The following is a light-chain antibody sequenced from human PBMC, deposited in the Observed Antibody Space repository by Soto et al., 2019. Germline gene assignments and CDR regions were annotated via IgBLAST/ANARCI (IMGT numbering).Light chain of an antibody. CDR1: QTISSW. J-gene: IGKJ1*01. CDR2: DAS. V-gene: IGKV1-5*01. CDR3: QHYNSFSPWA. Sequence: DIQMTQSPSTLSGSVVDRVTITCRASQTISSWLAWYQQKPGKAPNLLIYDASTLASAVPSRFSGSGSGTEFTLTISSLQSDDFATYYCQHYNSFSPWAFGQGTKVDNK.